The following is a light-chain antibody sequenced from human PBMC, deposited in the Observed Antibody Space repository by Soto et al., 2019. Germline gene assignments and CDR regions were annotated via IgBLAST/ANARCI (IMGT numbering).Light chain of an antibody. Sequence: EIVLTQSPGTLSLSPGERATLSCRASQSVSNNYLAWYQQKPGQAPRLLIYGASNRATGIPDRFSGSGSGTDFTLTISRLEPEDFAVCYCQQYGSSGTFGQGTKVDI. V-gene: IGKV3-20*01. CDR2: GAS. J-gene: IGKJ1*01. CDR1: QSVSNNY. CDR3: QQYGSSGT.